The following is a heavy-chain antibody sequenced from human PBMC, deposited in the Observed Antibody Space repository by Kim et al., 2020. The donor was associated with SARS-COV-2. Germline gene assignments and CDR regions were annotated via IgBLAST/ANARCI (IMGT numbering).Heavy chain of an antibody. V-gene: IGHV4-31*03. Sequence: SETLSLTCTVSGGSISSGGYYWSWIRQHPGKGLEWIGYIYYSGSTYYNPSLKSRVTISVDTSKNQFSLKLSSVTASDTAVYYCARGRRFERRFGELLLPDQWYYFDYWGQGTLVTVSS. J-gene: IGHJ4*02. CDR3: ARGRRFERRFGELLLPDQWYYFDY. CDR2: IYYSGST. CDR1: GGSISSGGYY. D-gene: IGHD3-10*01.